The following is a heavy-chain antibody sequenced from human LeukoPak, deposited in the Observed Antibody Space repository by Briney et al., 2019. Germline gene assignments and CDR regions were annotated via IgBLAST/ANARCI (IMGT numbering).Heavy chain of an antibody. CDR1: GFTFSTYG. CDR3: ARAVGPFDI. Sequence: GRSLRLSCAASGFTFSTYGMHWVRQALGKALEWVVFIWFDGSIKYYADSVKGRFTISRDNSKNTLYLQMNSLRAEDTAVYYCARAVGPFDIWGQGTIVIVSS. J-gene: IGHJ3*02. CDR2: IWFDGSIK. V-gene: IGHV3-33*01.